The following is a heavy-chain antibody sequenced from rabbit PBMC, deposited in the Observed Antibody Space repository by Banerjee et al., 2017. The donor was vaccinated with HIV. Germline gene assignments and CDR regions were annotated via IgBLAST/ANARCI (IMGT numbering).Heavy chain of an antibody. D-gene: IGHD2-1*01. V-gene: IGHV1S40*01. CDR2: IYAGDGNT. CDR3: ARTAGYLDDGDGYFNL. Sequence: QSLEESGGDLVKPGASLTLTCTASGFSFSSSYSMCWVRQAPGKGLEWIACIYAGDGNTYYASWAKGRFTISKISSTTVTLQMTSLTAADTATYFCARTAGYLDDGDGYFNLWGPGTLVTVS. CDR1: GFSFSSSYS. J-gene: IGHJ4*01.